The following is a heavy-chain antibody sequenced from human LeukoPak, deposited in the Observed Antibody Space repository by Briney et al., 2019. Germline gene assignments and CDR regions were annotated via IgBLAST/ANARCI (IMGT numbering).Heavy chain of an antibody. V-gene: IGHV1-2*02. CDR3: ARDRGSSGYSAY. D-gene: IGHD3-22*01. CDR2: INPNSGGT. CDR1: GYTFTGYY. J-gene: IGHJ4*02. Sequence: GASVKVSCKASGYTFTGYYMHWVRQAPGQGLEWMGWINPNSGGTNYAQKFQGRVTMTRDTSTSTAYMEMSRLRSDDTAVYFCARDRGSSGYSAYWGQGTLVTVSS.